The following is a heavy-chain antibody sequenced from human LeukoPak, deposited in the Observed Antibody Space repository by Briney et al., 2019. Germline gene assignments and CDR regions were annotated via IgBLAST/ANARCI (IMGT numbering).Heavy chain of an antibody. Sequence: GGSLRLSCAASGFTFSSYEMNWVRQAPGKGLEWVSYISSSGSTIYYADSVKGRFTISRDNSKNTFYLQMNSLRAEDTAVYYCAKRALDSGTYYTFDYWGQGTLVTVSS. CDR1: GFTFSSYE. V-gene: IGHV3-48*03. D-gene: IGHD3-10*01. CDR2: ISSSGSTI. CDR3: AKRALDSGTYYTFDY. J-gene: IGHJ4*02.